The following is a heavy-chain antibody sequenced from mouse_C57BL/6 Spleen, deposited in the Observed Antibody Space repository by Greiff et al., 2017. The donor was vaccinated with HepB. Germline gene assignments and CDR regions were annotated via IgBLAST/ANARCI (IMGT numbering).Heavy chain of an antibody. CDR3: ARSPLYGNFTFDY. Sequence: QVHVKQPGAELVMPGASVKLSCKASGYTFTSYWMHWVKQRPGQGLEWIGEIDPADSYTNYNQKFKGKSTLTVDKSSSTAYMQLSSLTSEDSAVYCCARSPLYGNFTFDYWGQGTTLTVSS. J-gene: IGHJ2*01. D-gene: IGHD2-1*01. CDR1: GYTFTSYW. V-gene: IGHV1-69*01. CDR2: IDPADSYT.